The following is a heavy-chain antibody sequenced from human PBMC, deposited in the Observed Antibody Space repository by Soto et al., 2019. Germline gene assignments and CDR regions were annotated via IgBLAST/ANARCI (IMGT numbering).Heavy chain of an antibody. CDR1: GDSISSGYH. J-gene: IGHJ6*02. V-gene: IGHV4-38-2*01. CDR2: IYHSGTT. D-gene: IGHD6-13*01. CDR3: ARGPSAAAAYYYYYGMDV. Sequence: SETLSLTCAVSGDSISSGYHWAWIRQPPGKGLEWVASIYHSGTTYYNPSLTSRVTISVDTSKNQFSLKLTSVTAADSAVYYCARGPSAAAAYYYYYGMDVWGQGTTVTVSS.